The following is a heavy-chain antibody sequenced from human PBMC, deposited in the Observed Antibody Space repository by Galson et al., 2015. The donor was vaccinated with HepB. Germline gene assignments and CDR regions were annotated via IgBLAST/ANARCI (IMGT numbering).Heavy chain of an antibody. Sequence: CAASGFTLSIYAMHWVRQAPGKGLEWVAVISYDGSSKYYADSVKGRFTISRDNSKNTLSLQMNSLRAEDTAVYYCARGVGVTTGSWFDPWGQGTLVTVSS. CDR2: ISYDGSSK. J-gene: IGHJ5*02. CDR1: GFTLSIYA. V-gene: IGHV3-30*04. D-gene: IGHD1-26*01. CDR3: ARGVGVTTGSWFDP.